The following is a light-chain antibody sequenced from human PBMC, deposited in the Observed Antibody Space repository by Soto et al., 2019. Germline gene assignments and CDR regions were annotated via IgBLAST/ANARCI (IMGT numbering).Light chain of an antibody. J-gene: IGKJ4*01. CDR1: QSVSSY. V-gene: IGKV3-11*01. Sequence: EIVLTQSPATLSLSPGERATLSCRASQSVSSYLAWYQQKPGQAPRLLIYAVSNRATDIPAKFSGSGSGTDFTLTISSLEPEDVAVYYCQQRSNWPLTFGGGTKVEIK. CDR3: QQRSNWPLT. CDR2: AVS.